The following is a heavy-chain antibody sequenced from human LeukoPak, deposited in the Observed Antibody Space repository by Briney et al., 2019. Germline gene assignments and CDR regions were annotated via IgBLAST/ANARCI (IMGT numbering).Heavy chain of an antibody. J-gene: IGHJ3*01. Sequence: SVKVSCKASGGTFSSYAISWVRQAPGQGLEWMGRIIPILGIANYAQKFQGRVTITADKSTSTAYMELSSLRSEDTAVYYCARDLRLTYYDSSGYYFFVVWGQGTMVTVSS. CDR2: IIPILGIA. V-gene: IGHV1-69*04. D-gene: IGHD3-22*01. CDR1: GGTFSSYA. CDR3: ARDLRLTYYDSSGYYFFVV.